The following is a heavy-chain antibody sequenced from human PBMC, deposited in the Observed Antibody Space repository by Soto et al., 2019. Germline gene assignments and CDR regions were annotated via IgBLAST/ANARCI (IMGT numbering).Heavy chain of an antibody. J-gene: IGHJ4*02. Sequence: QVQLVQSGHEVKKPGASVKVSCEVSGYRFPSSGINCVRQAPGQGLEWVGWVNPDNHNTNYAQNLQHRVSLTTDTSTNTAFLELRDLTSDDTAVYYCARVRFGDAFDYWGQGTLVTVSS. CDR1: GYRFPSSG. CDR3: ARVRFGDAFDY. V-gene: IGHV1-18*01. CDR2: VNPDNHNT. D-gene: IGHD4-17*01.